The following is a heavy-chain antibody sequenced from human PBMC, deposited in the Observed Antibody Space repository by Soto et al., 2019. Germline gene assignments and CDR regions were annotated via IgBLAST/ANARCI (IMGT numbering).Heavy chain of an antibody. CDR2: IYHSGST. CDR1: GGSISSGGYS. J-gene: IGHJ5*02. V-gene: IGHV4-30-2*01. CDR3: ARVPDR. Sequence: QLQLQESGSGLVKPSQTLSLTCAVSGGSISSGGYSWSWIRQPPGKGLEWIGYIYHSGSTYYNPSLKRRVALSVDRSKNRFALRLSSVTAADTAVYCCARVPDRWGQGTLVTVSS. D-gene: IGHD2-2*01.